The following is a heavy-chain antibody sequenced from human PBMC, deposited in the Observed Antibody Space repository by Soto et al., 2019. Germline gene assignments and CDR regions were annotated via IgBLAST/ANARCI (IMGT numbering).Heavy chain of an antibody. V-gene: IGHV3-33*01. CDR2: IWYDGSNK. J-gene: IGHJ4*02. CDR1: GFTFISYG. CDR3: ARGSKQLVPVYYFDY. Sequence: QVQLVESGGGVVQPGRSLRLSCAASGFTFISYGMHWVRQAPGKGLEWVAVIWYDGSNKYYADSVKGRFTISRDNSKNTLYLQMNSLRGEVTAVYYWARGSKQLVPVYYFDYWGQGTLVTVSS. D-gene: IGHD6-13*01.